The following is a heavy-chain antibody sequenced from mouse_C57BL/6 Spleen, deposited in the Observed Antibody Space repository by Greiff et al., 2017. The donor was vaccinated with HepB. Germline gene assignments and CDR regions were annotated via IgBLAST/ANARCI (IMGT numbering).Heavy chain of an antibody. D-gene: IGHD2-4*01. J-gene: IGHJ2*01. CDR2: IDPSDSET. V-gene: IGHV1-52*01. Sequence: VQLQQPGAELVRPGSSVKLSCKASGYTFTSYWMHWVKQRPIQGLEWIGNIDPSDSETHYNQKFKDKATLTVDKSSSTAYMQLSSLTSEDSAVYYCARGYDYDLYYFDYWGQGTTLTVSS. CDR3: ARGYDYDLYYFDY. CDR1: GYTFTSYW.